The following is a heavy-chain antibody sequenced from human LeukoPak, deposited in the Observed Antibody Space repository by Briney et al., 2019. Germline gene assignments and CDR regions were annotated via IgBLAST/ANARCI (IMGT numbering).Heavy chain of an antibody. J-gene: IGHJ4*02. CDR1: GFTFSNYG. D-gene: IGHD3-22*01. V-gene: IGHV3-30*03. CDR2: ISYDGSNN. Sequence: GGSLRLSCTASGFTFSNYGMHWVRQAPGKGLEWVAVISYDGSNNYYADSVKGRFTISRDNSKNTLYLQMNSLRAEDTAVYYCASRYYYDSSGYPGLYWGQGTLVTVSS. CDR3: ASRYYYDSSGYPGLY.